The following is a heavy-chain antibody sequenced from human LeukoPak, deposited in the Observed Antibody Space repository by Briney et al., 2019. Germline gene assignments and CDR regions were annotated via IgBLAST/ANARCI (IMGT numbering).Heavy chain of an antibody. CDR2: IYYSGST. CDR3: ARGRENYGDYDEDYYYMDV. Sequence: PSETLSLTCTVSGGSISSGDYYWSWIRQPPGKGLEWIGYIYYSGSTYYNPSLKSRVTISVDTSKNQFSLKLSSVTAADTAVYYCARGRENYGDYDEDYYYMDVWGKGTTVTVSS. V-gene: IGHV4-30-4*01. CDR1: GGSISSGDYY. J-gene: IGHJ6*03. D-gene: IGHD4-17*01.